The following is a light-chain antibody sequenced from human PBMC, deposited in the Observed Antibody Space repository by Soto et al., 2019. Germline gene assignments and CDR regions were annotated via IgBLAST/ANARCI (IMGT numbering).Light chain of an antibody. CDR2: DVS. CDR3: SSYTSSSIYV. Sequence: QSALTQPASVSGSPGQSITISCTGTSSDVGGYNYVSWYQQHPGKAPKLMIYDVSNRPSGVSNRFSGSKSGNTASLTISGLQAEDGADYYCSSYTSSSIYVFGTGTRVTAL. CDR1: SSDVGGYNY. V-gene: IGLV2-14*03. J-gene: IGLJ1*01.